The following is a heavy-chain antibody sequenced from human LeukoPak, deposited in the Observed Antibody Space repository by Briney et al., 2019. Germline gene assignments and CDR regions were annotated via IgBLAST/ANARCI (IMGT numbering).Heavy chain of an antibody. Sequence: SETLSLTCTVSGGSISSSSYYWGWIRQPPGKGLEWIGSIYYSGSTYYNPSLKSRVTISVDTSKNQFSLKLSSVTAADTAVYYCARDWDYYDSSGQVPRYGMDVWGQGTTVTVSS. CDR3: ARDWDYYDSSGQVPRYGMDV. V-gene: IGHV4-39*07. CDR1: GGSISSSSYY. J-gene: IGHJ6*02. CDR2: IYYSGST. D-gene: IGHD3-22*01.